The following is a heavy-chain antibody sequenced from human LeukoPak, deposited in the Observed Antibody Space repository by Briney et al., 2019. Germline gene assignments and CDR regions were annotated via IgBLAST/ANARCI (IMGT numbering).Heavy chain of an antibody. CDR1: GFTFSNFG. J-gene: IGHJ4*02. CDR3: SRSTYCSSTSCYTRYEEYFDY. D-gene: IGHD2-2*02. V-gene: IGHV3-30*01. Sequence: GGSLRLSCTASGFTFSNFGMHWVRQAPGKGLEWVTVMSSDGRDEYYADSVRGRFTISRDNSKSTLYLQMNSLRPEDTAVYYCSRSTYCSSTSCYTRYEEYFDYWGQGTLVTVSS. CDR2: MSSDGRDE.